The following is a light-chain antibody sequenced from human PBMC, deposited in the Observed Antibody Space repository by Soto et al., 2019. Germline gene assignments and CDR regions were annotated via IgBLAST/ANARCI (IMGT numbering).Light chain of an antibody. J-gene: IGLJ2*01. CDR1: SSDVGGYNY. V-gene: IGLV2-14*01. CDR2: EVT. CDR3: SSYTSSSTLV. Sequence: QSVLTQPASVSGPPGQSITISCTGTSSDVGGYNYVSWYQQRPGKAPKLIIYEVTNRPSGVTNRFSGSKSGNSASLTISGLQAEDEAEYYCSSYTSSSTLVFGGGTKLTVL.